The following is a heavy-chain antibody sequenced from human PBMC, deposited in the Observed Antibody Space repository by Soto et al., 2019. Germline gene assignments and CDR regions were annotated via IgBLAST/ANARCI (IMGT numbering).Heavy chain of an antibody. D-gene: IGHD6-19*01. CDR3: ASWLKEAGIGGIYYYGTDV. Sequence: QVQLVQSGAEVKKPGSSVQVSCKASGGTFSSYAFSWVRQAPGQGLEWVGGIIPIFGTADYAQKFQGRVTISPDEPTSTVHMELRSLRSEDTAVYYCASWLKEAGIGGIYYYGTDVWGQGTTVTVSS. CDR1: GGTFSSYA. CDR2: IIPIFGTA. J-gene: IGHJ6*02. V-gene: IGHV1-69*05.